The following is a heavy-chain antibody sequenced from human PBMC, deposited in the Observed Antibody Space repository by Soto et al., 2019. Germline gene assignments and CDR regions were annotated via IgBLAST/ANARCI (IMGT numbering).Heavy chain of an antibody. J-gene: IGHJ6*02. CDR2: MNPNSGNT. V-gene: IGHV1-8*01. Sequence: QVQLVQSGAEVKKPGASVKVSCKASGYTFTSYDINWVRQATGQGLEWMGWMNPNSGNTGYAQKFQGRVTMTRNTSISTAYMELSSLRSEDTAVDYCAGWPDGYCYYGMDVWGQGTTVTVSS. CDR3: AGWPDGYCYYGMDV. CDR1: GYTFTSYD.